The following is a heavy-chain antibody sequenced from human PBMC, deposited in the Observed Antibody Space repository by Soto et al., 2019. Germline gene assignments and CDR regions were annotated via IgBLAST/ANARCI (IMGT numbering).Heavy chain of an antibody. CDR3: ARNYDYVWGKYLAY. CDR2: ISPTFGTA. J-gene: IGHJ4*02. V-gene: IGHV1-69*12. D-gene: IGHD3-16*01. Sequence: QVQLVQSGAEVKKPGSSVKVSCKASGGTFSSYAISWVRQAPGQGLEWMGGISPTFGTANNARKFQGRVTITADESTSTVYMELSSLRSEDTAVYYCARNYDYVWGKYLAYWGQGTLVTVSS. CDR1: GGTFSSYA.